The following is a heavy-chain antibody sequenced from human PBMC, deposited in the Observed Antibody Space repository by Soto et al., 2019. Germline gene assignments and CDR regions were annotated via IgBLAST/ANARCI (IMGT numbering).Heavy chain of an antibody. CDR1: GGTISKSF. CDR3: VRDGSKTLRDWFDP. V-gene: IGHV4-4*07. Sequence: LTCSVSGGTISKSFWSWVRKPVGGGLEWMGRIYVTGTTDYNPSLRGRITMSVDVVKKTFSLRLTSVTAADTGVYYCVRDGSKTLRDWFDPWGQGLRVTVSS. J-gene: IGHJ5*02. CDR2: IYVTGTT.